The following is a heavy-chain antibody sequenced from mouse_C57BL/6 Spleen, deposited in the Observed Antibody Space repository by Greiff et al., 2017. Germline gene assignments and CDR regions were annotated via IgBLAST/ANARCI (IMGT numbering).Heavy chain of an antibody. D-gene: IGHD4-1*01. J-gene: IGHJ3*01. V-gene: IGHV14-2*01. CDR3: ARSSGTGIWFAY. CDR2: IDPEDGET. Sequence: EVQGVESGAELVKPGASVKLSCTASGFNIKDYYMHWVKQRTEQGLEWIGRIDPEDGETKYAPKFQGKATITADTSSNTAYLQLSSLTSEDTAVYYCARSSGTGIWFAYWGQGTLVTVSA. CDR1: GFNIKDYY.